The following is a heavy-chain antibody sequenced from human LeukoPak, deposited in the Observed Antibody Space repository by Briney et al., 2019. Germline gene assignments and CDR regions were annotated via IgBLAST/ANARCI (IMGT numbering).Heavy chain of an antibody. V-gene: IGHV4-59*08. J-gene: IGHJ4*01. CDR2: IYSSGSA. CDR1: GGSISSYY. Sequence: SETLSLTCTVSGGSISSYYWTWIRQPPGKGLEWIGYIYSSGSANYNPSLKSRVIISGDTSKNQISLNLTSVTAADTVVYFCARHRDYYDTWGHGTLVTVSS. CDR3: ARHRDYYDT. D-gene: IGHD3-22*01.